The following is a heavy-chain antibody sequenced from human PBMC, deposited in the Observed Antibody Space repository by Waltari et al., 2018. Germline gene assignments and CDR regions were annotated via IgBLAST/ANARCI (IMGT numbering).Heavy chain of an antibody. V-gene: IGHV1-24*01. D-gene: IGHD6-13*01. Sequence: QVQLVQSGAEVKKPGASVKVSCKVSGNTLTELSMPWVRQAPGKGLEWMGGFDPEDGETIYAQAFQGRVTVTEDTSTDTAYMEVSSLRSEDTAVYYCATSPIALFGTLYWGQGTLVTVSS. CDR1: GNTLTELS. J-gene: IGHJ4*02. CDR3: ATSPIALFGTLY. CDR2: FDPEDGET.